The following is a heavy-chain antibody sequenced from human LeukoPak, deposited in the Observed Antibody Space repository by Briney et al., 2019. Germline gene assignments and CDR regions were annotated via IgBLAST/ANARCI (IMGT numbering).Heavy chain of an antibody. CDR1: GYTFTGYY. V-gene: IGHV1-2*02. Sequence: ASVKVSCKASGYTFTGYYMHWARQAPGQGLEWMGWINPNSGGTNYAQKFQGRVTMTRDTSISTAYMELSRLRSDDTAVYYCARESTDSSGYTEAFDIWGQGTMVTVSS. CDR2: INPNSGGT. J-gene: IGHJ3*02. CDR3: ARESTDSSGYTEAFDI. D-gene: IGHD3-22*01.